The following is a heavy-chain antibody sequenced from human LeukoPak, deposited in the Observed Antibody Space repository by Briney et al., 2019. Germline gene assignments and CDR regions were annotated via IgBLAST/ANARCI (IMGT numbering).Heavy chain of an antibody. CDR1: GFTFSDYW. CDR3: ARGKKNYYGMDV. V-gene: IGHV3-74*01. CDR2: INGDGTNT. J-gene: IGHJ6*02. Sequence: PGGSLRLSCAASGFTFSDYWMHWVRQAPRKGLVWVSRINGDGTNTFYADSVKGRFAIFRDNAKNTVYLQMNSLRAEDRAVYYCARGKKNYYGMDVWGQGTTVTVSS.